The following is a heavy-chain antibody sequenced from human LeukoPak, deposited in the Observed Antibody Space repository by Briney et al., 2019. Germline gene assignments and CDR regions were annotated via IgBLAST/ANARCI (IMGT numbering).Heavy chain of an antibody. CDR1: GYTFTSYG. CDR2: ISAYNGNT. D-gene: IGHD3-10*01. V-gene: IGHV1-18*01. Sequence: GASVKVSCKASGYTFTSYGISWVRQAPGQGLEWMGWISAYNGNTNYAQKLQGRVTMTTDTSTSTAYMELRSLRSDDTAVYYCARDAWVLLWFGELEGFDYWGQGTLVTVSS. J-gene: IGHJ4*02. CDR3: ARDAWVLLWFGELEGFDY.